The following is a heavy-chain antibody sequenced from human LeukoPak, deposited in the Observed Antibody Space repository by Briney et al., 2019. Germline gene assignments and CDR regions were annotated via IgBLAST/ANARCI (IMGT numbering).Heavy chain of an antibody. V-gene: IGHV3-66*02. CDR1: GFIVNSYA. J-gene: IGHJ5*02. Sequence: GGSLRLSCAASGFIVNSYAMSWVRQAPGKGLAWVSLIYSDGVTQYADSVKGRFTISRDNSKNTLYFQMNSLSDEDTAVYFCARDRAEGKTWVEFDPWGQGTLVTVSS. CDR2: IYSDGVT. CDR3: ARDRAEGKTWVEFDP.